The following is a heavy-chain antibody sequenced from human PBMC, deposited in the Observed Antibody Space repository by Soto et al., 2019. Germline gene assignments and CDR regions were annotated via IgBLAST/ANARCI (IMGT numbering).Heavy chain of an antibody. D-gene: IGHD3-10*01. CDR2: IYYSGST. Sequence: QVQLQESGPGLVKPSQTLSLTCTVSGGSISSGGYYWSWIRQHPGKGLEWIGYIYYSGSTYYNPSLKSRVTISVDTSKNQFSLKLSSVTAADTAVYYCARDQLWFGELMGWFDPWGQGTLVTVSS. J-gene: IGHJ5*02. CDR3: ARDQLWFGELMGWFDP. V-gene: IGHV4-31*03. CDR1: GGSISSGGYY.